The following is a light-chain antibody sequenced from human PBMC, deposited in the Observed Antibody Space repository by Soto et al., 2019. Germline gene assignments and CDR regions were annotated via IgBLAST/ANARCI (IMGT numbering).Light chain of an antibody. CDR1: QSIDTW. J-gene: IGKJ1*01. Sequence: DIQMTQSPSTVSASVGDRVTITCRASQSIDTWLAWYQQKPGEVPKVLIYKVSNLQRGAPSRFSGSGSVTEYTLTISCLQPDDFPTYKFQHYKFFPWTFRPGTMVEI. V-gene: IGKV1-5*03. CDR3: QHYKFFPWT. CDR2: KVS.